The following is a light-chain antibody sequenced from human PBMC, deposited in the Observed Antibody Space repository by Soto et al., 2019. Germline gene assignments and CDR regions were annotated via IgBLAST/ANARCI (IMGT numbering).Light chain of an antibody. J-gene: IGKJ4*01. CDR3: QPSYNPRT. Sequence: IRMNLSTSDVRASAGDRGTSAFRASQNINFYLNWFQQKPGKAPKVLIYAASSLQVGVPSRFSASGSGTEFTLTISSLQPEHFATYLCQPSYNPRTFGGGTRVDIK. CDR2: AAS. CDR1: QNINFY. V-gene: IGKV1-39*01.